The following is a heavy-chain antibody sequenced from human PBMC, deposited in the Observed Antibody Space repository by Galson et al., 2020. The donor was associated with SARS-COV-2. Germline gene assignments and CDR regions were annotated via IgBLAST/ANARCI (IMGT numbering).Heavy chain of an antibody. V-gene: IGHV4-34*01. CDR2: INHSGST. CDR3: AISLVDTAMASFTGFDP. D-gene: IGHD5-18*01. CDR1: GGSFSGYY. Sequence: ETSETLSLTYAVYGGSFSGYYWSWIRQPPGKGLEWIGEINHSGSTNYNPSLKSRVTISVDTSKNQFSLKLSSVTAADTAVYYCAISLVDTAMASFTGFDPWGQGTLVTVSS. J-gene: IGHJ5*02.